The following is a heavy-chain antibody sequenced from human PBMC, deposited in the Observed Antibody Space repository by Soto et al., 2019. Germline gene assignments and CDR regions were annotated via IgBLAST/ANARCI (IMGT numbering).Heavy chain of an antibody. CDR1: GFTFSSYA. V-gene: IGHV3-23*01. D-gene: IGHD3-22*01. CDR3: ATFYYYDSSGPNSYYYYYYGMDV. Sequence: GGSLRLSCAASGFTFSSYAMSWVRQAPGKGLEWVSAISGSGGSTYYADSVKGRFTISRDNSKNTLYLQMNSLRAEDTAVYYCATFYYYDSSGPNSYYYYYYGMDVWGQGTTVTVLL. CDR2: ISGSGGST. J-gene: IGHJ6*02.